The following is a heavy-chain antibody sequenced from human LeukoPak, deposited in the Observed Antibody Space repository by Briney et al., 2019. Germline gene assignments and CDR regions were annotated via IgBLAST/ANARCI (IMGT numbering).Heavy chain of an antibody. V-gene: IGHV3-53*01. Sequence: GGSLRLSCAASGFTVSSDYMNWVRQAPGKGLEWVSVIQSGGTTYYADSVKGRFTISRDISENTLYLQMDSLRAEDTAVYYCTREPWGAKGAAWGMDVWGQGTTVTVSS. D-gene: IGHD1-26*01. J-gene: IGHJ6*02. CDR1: GFTVSSDY. CDR2: IQSGGTT. CDR3: TREPWGAKGAAWGMDV.